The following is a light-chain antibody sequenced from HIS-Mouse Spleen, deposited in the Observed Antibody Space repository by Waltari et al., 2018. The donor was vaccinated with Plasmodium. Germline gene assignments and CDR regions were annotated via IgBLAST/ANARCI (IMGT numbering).Light chain of an antibody. CDR2: EDS. Sequence: SYELTQPPSVSVSPGQTARITCSGDALPKQYAYLYQPKSGQAPVLVIYEDSKRPSGIPHQYSTSSSGTMPSLTISGAQVEHETDYYCYSTDSSGNHRVFGGGTKLTVL. V-gene: IGLV3-10*01. CDR3: YSTDSSGNHRV. CDR1: ALPKQY. J-gene: IGLJ3*02.